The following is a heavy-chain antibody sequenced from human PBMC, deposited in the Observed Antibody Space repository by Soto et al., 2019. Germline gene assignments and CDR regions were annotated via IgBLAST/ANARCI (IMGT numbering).Heavy chain of an antibody. J-gene: IGHJ4*02. CDR1: NDSISPYY. Sequence: QVQLQESGPGLVKPSETLSLTCTVSNDSISPYYWSWIRQPPGKGLEWIGFIYYSGSTTYNPSLKSPIAISLATSKIRFSLKLTSVTAADTSIYYCASHFPPLHSGSHYFDLWGQGTLVIVSS. CDR2: IYYSGST. CDR3: ASHFPPLHSGSHYFDL. D-gene: IGHD3-10*01. V-gene: IGHV4-59*08.